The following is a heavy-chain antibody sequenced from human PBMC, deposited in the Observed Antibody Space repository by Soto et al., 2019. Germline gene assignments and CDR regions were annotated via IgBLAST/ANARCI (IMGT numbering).Heavy chain of an antibody. CDR1: GDSISSYY. D-gene: IGHD3-22*01. J-gene: IGHJ4*02. CDR3: ALPSMAVVREY. V-gene: IGHV4-59*01. CDR2: LYYGRTA. Sequence: QVQLQESGPGLVKPSETLSLTCAVSGDSISSYYCMWIRQPPGKGLESIGYLYYGRTANYTPSLRXRFPXSXPTSTNQCSRPLSSLTAADTAVYYCALPSMAVVREYWGQGTLVTGSS.